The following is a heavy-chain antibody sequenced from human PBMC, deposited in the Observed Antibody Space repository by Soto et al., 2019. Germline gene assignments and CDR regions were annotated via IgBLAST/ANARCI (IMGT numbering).Heavy chain of an antibody. V-gene: IGHV3-15*01. CDR1: GFTFSNAW. CDR2: IKSKTDGGTT. CDR3: TTDXLSIAAAGTEVGDYFDY. J-gene: IGHJ4*02. D-gene: IGHD6-13*01. Sequence: GGSLRLSCAASGFTFSNAWMSWVRQAPGKGLEWVGRIKSKTDGGTTDYAAPVKGRFTISRDDSKNTLYLQMNSLKTEDTAVYYCTTDXLSIAAAGTEVGDYFDYWGQGTLVTVSS.